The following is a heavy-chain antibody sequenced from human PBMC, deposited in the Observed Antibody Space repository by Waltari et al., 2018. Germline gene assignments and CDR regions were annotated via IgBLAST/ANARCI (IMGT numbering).Heavy chain of an antibody. Sequence: HVQLVHSGAAVTKPGASVNVSCKAYDYNFIGYYIHWVQQAPGQGLDWMGWINPTTGATKYAQKYQGRVTLTRDTSISTAYMELSSLGSDDMAVFYCARQAARNFDYWGQGTLVTVSS. J-gene: IGHJ4*02. CDR3: ARQAARNFDY. CDR1: DYNFIGYY. CDR2: INPTTGAT. V-gene: IGHV1-2*02.